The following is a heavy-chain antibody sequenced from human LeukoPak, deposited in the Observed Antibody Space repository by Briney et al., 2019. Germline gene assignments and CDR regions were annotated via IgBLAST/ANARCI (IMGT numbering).Heavy chain of an antibody. Sequence: GASVKVSCKASGYTFTSYYMHWVRQAPGQGLEWMGWINPNSGGTNYAQKFQGRVTMTRDTSISTAYMELSRLRSDDTAVYYCARIAGYYDFFYGMDVWGQGTTVTVSS. J-gene: IGHJ6*02. CDR3: ARIAGYYDFFYGMDV. CDR2: INPNSGGT. CDR1: GYTFTSYY. D-gene: IGHD3-22*01. V-gene: IGHV1-2*02.